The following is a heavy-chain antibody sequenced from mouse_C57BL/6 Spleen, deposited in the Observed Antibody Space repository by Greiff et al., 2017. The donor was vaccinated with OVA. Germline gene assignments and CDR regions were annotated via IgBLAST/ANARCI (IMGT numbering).Heavy chain of an antibody. CDR2: IDPSDSET. V-gene: IGHV1-52*01. J-gene: IGHJ2*01. Sequence: VQLQQSGAELVRPGSSVKLSCKASGYTFTSYWMHWVKQRPIQGLEWIGNIDPSDSETHYNEKFKDKATLTVDKSSSTAYMQLSSLTSEDSAVYYCARKELGLDYWGQGTTLTVSS. CDR3: ARKELGLDY. CDR1: GYTFTSYW. D-gene: IGHD4-1*01.